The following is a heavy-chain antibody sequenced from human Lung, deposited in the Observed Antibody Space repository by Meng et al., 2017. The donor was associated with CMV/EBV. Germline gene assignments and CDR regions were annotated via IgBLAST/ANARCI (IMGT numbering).Heavy chain of an antibody. J-gene: IGHJ4*02. CDR3: ARVGGCSGGGCYHRLFDY. V-gene: IGHV4-30-4*01. CDR2: IYYTGST. D-gene: IGHD2-15*01. Sequence: QLQTQESTPQLVKPSQTLSLTCTVSGGSISSGDYYWSWIRQPPGKGLEWIGYIYYTGSTYYNPSLKSRVIISVDTSKNQFSLKLNSVTAADTAVYYCARVGGCSGGGCYHRLFDYWGQGTLVTVSS. CDR1: GGSISSGDYY.